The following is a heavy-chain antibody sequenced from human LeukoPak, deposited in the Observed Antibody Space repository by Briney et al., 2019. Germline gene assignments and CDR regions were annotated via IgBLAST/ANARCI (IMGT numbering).Heavy chain of an antibody. CDR2: ITPFNGNT. V-gene: IGHV1-45*02. CDR3: ARWSAGEDAFDI. Sequence: GSSVKVSCKASGYTFTYRYLHWVRQAPGQALEWMGWITPFNGNTNYAQKFQDRVTITRDRSMSTAYMELSSLRSEDTAMYYCARWSAGEDAFDIWGQGTMVTVSS. CDR1: GYTFTYRY. D-gene: IGHD7-27*01. J-gene: IGHJ3*02.